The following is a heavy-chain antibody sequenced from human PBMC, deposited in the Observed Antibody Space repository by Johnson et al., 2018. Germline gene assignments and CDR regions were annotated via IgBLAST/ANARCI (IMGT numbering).Heavy chain of an antibody. CDR2: MNPNSGNT. D-gene: IGHD1-26*01. Sequence: QVQLVESGAEVKKPGASVKVSCNASGYTFTSYDINWVRQDTGQGLEWMGWMNPNSGNTGYEQKFQGSVTLTRNTSISTAYMELSSLRSEDTAVYYCARGSVGATMRGYFQHWGQGTLVTVSS. CDR1: GYTFTSYD. CDR3: ARGSVGATMRGYFQH. V-gene: IGHV1-8*01. J-gene: IGHJ1*01.